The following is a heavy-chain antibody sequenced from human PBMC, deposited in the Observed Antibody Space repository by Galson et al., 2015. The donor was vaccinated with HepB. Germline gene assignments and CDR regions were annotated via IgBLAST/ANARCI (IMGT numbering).Heavy chain of an antibody. D-gene: IGHD2-15*01. CDR1: EFTFSRNA. Sequence: LRLSCAAFEFTFSRNAMNWVRQAPGKGLEWVAVIYYDGNTKHYADSVKGRFTISRDNSKNTLYLQMNSLTAEDTAVYYCARAGYCSGGSCSPFDYWGQGTLVIVSS. CDR2: IYYDGNTK. J-gene: IGHJ4*02. V-gene: IGHV3-30-3*01. CDR3: ARAGYCSGGSCSPFDY.